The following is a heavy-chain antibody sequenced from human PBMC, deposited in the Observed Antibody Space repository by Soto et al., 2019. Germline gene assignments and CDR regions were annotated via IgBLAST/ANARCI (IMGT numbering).Heavy chain of an antibody. V-gene: IGHV4-31*03. J-gene: IGHJ4*02. Sequence: QVQLQESGPGLVKPSQTLSLTCTVSGGSISSGGYYWSWIRQPPGKGLEWIGYIYYSGSTYYNPSSKSRVTVSVDTSKNQFSLKLSSVTAADTAVYYCARDRSNWAFDYWGQGTLVTVSS. CDR3: ARDRSNWAFDY. CDR2: IYYSGST. D-gene: IGHD7-27*01. CDR1: GGSISSGGYY.